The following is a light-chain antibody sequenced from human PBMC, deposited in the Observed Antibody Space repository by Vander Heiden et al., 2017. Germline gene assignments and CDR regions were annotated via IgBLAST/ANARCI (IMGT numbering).Light chain of an antibody. CDR2: YAS. CDR3: HQTRSLPHT. V-gene: IGKV6-21*01. J-gene: IGKJ2*01. Sequence: EVVLTQSPEFQSVTPREKVTITCRASQSINSSLHWYQQKPDQSPKFLIKYASQSFSGVPSRFSGSGSGTDFTLTINSLEAEDAATYYCHQTRSLPHTFGQGTKLEIK. CDR1: QSINSS.